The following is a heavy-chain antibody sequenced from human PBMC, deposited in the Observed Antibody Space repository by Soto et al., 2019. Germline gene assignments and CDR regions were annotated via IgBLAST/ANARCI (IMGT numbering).Heavy chain of an antibody. J-gene: IGHJ4*02. D-gene: IGHD6-13*01. CDR2: IGGSGGYN. CDR1: GFFFSSYA. V-gene: IGHV3-23*01. Sequence: EVQLLESGGGLVQPGGSLRLSCAASGFFFSSYAMSWVRQAPGKGLEWVSGIGGSGGYNSYADSVKGRFTISRDNSKNTRYLQMESLGAEDPAVYYCAKDAAMVSSTFNYFDYWGQGTLVAVSS. CDR3: AKDAAMVSSTFNYFDY.